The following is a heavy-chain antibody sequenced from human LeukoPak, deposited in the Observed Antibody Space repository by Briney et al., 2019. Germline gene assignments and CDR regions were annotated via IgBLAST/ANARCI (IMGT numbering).Heavy chain of an antibody. CDR2: IYYSGAI. Sequence: SETLSLTCTVSGDSMRSYFWSWIRQPPGKGLEWVGYIYYSGAINYNPFLKSRVTISVDASKNQFPLNLTSVTAADTAVYYCARDAPGYLRVYFEYWGQGTLVTVSS. J-gene: IGHJ4*02. V-gene: IGHV4-59*12. CDR1: GDSMRSYF. CDR3: ARDAPGYLRVYFEY. D-gene: IGHD6-13*01.